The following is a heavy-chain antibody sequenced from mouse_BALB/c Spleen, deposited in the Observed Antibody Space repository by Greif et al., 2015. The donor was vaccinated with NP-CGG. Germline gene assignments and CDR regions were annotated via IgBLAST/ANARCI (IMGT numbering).Heavy chain of an antibody. CDR1: GYTFSSYW. CDR3: ASYYRYDRGNAMDY. J-gene: IGHJ4*01. CDR2: ILPGSGST. D-gene: IGHD2-14*01. Sequence: QVQLQQSGAELMKPGASVKISCKATGYTFSSYWIEWVKQRPGHGLEWIGEILPGSGSTNYNEKFKGKATFTADTSSNTAYMRLSSLTSEDSAVYYCASYYRYDRGNAMDYWGQGTSVTVSS. V-gene: IGHV1-9*01.